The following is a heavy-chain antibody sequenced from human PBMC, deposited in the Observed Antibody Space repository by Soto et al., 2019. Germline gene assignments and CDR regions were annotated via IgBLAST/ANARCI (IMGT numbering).Heavy chain of an antibody. Sequence: GGSLRLSCAASGFTFDDYAMHWVRQAPGKGLEWVSGISWNSGSIGYADSVKGRFTISRDNAKNSLYLQMNSLRAEDTALYYCAKAHSGPVYGSYDIWGQGTMVTVSS. J-gene: IGHJ3*02. CDR3: AKAHSGPVYGSYDI. CDR1: GFTFDDYA. V-gene: IGHV3-9*01. D-gene: IGHD5-12*01. CDR2: ISWNSGSI.